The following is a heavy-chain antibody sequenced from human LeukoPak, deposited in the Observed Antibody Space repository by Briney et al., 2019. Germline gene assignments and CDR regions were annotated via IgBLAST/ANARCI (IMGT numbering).Heavy chain of an antibody. CDR1: GFTFSSYG. CDR3: ARGASAFDI. J-gene: IGHJ3*02. D-gene: IGHD1-26*01. CDR2: ICDDGNCK. Sequence: PGGSLRLSCAASGFTFSSYGMHWVRQAPGKGLEWVAVICDDGNCKYYADSVKGRFTISRDNSNNTLSLQMNSLRAEDTALYYCARGASAFDIWGQGTMVTVSS. V-gene: IGHV3-33*01.